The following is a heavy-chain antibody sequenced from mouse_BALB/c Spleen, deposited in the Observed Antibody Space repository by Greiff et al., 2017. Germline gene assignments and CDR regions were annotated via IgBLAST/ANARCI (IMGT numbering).Heavy chain of an antibody. J-gene: IGHJ1*01. CDR1: GFNIKDTY. Sequence: EVQLQESGAELVKPGASVKLSCTASGFNIKDTYMHWVKQRPEQGLEWIGRIDPANGNTKYDPKFQGKATITADTASNTAYLQLSSLTSEDTAVYYCARCRYDWYFAVWGAGTTVTVSS. CDR2: IDPANGNT. D-gene: IGHD2-14*01. V-gene: IGHV14-3*02. CDR3: ARCRYDWYFAV.